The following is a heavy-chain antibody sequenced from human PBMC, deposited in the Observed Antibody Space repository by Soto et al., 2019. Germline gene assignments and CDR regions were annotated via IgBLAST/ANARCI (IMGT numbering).Heavy chain of an antibody. Sequence: SETLSLTCTVSGGSVSSGSYYWSWIRQPPGKGLEWIGYIYYSGSTNYNPSLKSRVTISVDTSKNQFSLKLSSVTAADTAVYYCAGEHPGDTFGYYGMDVWGQGTTVTVSS. CDR3: AGEHPGDTFGYYGMDV. D-gene: IGHD3-16*01. V-gene: IGHV4-61*01. CDR2: IYYSGST. CDR1: GGSVSSGSYY. J-gene: IGHJ6*02.